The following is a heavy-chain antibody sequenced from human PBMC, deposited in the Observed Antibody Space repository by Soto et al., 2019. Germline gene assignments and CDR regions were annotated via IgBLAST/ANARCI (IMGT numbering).Heavy chain of an antibody. CDR3: ARGGYSYGYDLDY. CDR1: GGSISSGDYY. J-gene: IGHJ4*02. CDR2: IYYSGST. Sequence: QVQLQESGPGLVKPSQTLSLTCTVSGGSISSGDYYWSWIRQPPGKGLEWIGYIYYSGSTYYNPSLKSRVTISVDTSKNQCSLKLSSVTAADTAMYYCARGGYSYGYDLDYWGQGTLVTVSS. V-gene: IGHV4-30-4*01. D-gene: IGHD5-18*01.